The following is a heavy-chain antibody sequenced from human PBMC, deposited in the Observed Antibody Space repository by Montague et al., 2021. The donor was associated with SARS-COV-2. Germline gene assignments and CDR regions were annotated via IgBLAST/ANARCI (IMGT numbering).Heavy chain of an antibody. Sequence: SLSLSCPASGFTFSSYWMGWVRQAPGKGLEWVSAIGTAGDTYYPGSVKGRFTISRENAKNSLYLQMNSLRAGDTAVYYCARALYGSGSYPRGTDYYYYGMDVWGQGTTVTVSS. D-gene: IGHD3-10*01. CDR3: ARALYGSGSYPRGTDYYYYGMDV. V-gene: IGHV3-13*01. J-gene: IGHJ6*02. CDR2: IGTAGDT. CDR1: GFTFSSYW.